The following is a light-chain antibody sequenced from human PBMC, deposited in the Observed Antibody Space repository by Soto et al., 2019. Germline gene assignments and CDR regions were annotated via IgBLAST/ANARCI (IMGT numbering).Light chain of an antibody. V-gene: IGLV2-14*03. J-gene: IGLJ2*01. CDR3: SLYTSRSTVV. Sequence: QSALTQPASVSGSPGQSITISCTGTSSDVGGYNYVSWYQHHPGKAPKLMISDVSNRPSGVSNRFSASKSGNTASLTISGLQAEDEADYYCSLYTSRSTVVFGGGTKVTVL. CDR1: SSDVGGYNY. CDR2: DVS.